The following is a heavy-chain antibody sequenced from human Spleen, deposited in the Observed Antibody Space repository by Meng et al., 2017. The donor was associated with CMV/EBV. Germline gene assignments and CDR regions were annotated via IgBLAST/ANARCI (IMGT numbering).Heavy chain of an antibody. CDR1: GGSISRYY. CDR2: MYYSGNT. CDR3: AREADAYGGKPIVY. V-gene: IGHV4-59*12. J-gene: IGHJ4*02. D-gene: IGHD4-23*01. Sequence: QVQLQELGPGLVKPSETLSLTCTVSGGSISRYYWNWIRQPPGKGLEWIGCMYYSGNTKYNPSLKSRVTISVDTSKNQFSLKLSSVTAADTAVYYCAREADAYGGKPIVYWGQGTLVTVSS.